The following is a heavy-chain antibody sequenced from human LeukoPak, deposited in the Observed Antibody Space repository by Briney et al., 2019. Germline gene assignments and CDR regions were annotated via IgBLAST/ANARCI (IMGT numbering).Heavy chain of an antibody. CDR3: ARCYGSGNYRPHAIEI. CDR2: IYYSGST. Sequence: SETLSLTCTVSGGSISSSTYYWGWIRQSPGKGLEWIGSIYYSGSTFYNPSLKSRVTISVDTSKNHFSLKLSSVTAADTAVYYCARCYGSGNYRPHAIEIWGQGTMVTVSS. V-gene: IGHV4-39*02. D-gene: IGHD3-10*01. J-gene: IGHJ3*02. CDR1: GGSISSSTYY.